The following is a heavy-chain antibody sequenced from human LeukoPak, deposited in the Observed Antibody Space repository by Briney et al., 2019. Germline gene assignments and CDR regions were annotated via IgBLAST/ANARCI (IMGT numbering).Heavy chain of an antibody. CDR1: GFTFSSYS. D-gene: IGHD1-14*01. Sequence: PGGSLRLSCAASGFTFSSYSMNWVRQAPGKGLEWVSSISSSSSYIYYADSVKGRFTISRDNAKNSLYLQMNSLRAEDTAVYYCARGPPGPREPFDYWGHGPLVTVSS. CDR2: ISSSSSYI. CDR3: ARGPPGPREPFDY. V-gene: IGHV3-21*01. J-gene: IGHJ4*01.